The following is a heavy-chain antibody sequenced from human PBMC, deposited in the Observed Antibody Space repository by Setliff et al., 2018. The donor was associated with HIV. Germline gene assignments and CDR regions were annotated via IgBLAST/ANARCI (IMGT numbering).Heavy chain of an antibody. D-gene: IGHD3-22*01. Sequence: GASVKVSCKASGYTFTSYAMHWVRQAPGQRLEWMGWINAGNGNTKYSQKFQGRVTITRDTSASTAYMELSSLRSEDTAVYYCARGHVNYDSSGYSYYGMDVWGQGTTVTVSS. V-gene: IGHV1-3*01. CDR1: GYTFTSYA. CDR3: ARGHVNYDSSGYSYYGMDV. CDR2: INAGNGNT. J-gene: IGHJ6*02.